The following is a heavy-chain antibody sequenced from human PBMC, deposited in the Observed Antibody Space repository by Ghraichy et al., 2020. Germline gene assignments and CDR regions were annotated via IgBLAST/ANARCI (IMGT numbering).Heavy chain of an antibody. CDR3: ALLARRGPLISSYYHGLDV. J-gene: IGHJ6*02. V-gene: IGHV4-39*01. CDR2: IYYSGST. Sequence: SETLSLTCTVSGGSITNSRYYWGWIRQPPEKGLEWIGNIYYSGSTYYNPSLKSQITISVDTSKNQFSLKLNSVTAADTAVYYCALLARRGPLISSYYHGLDVWGQGTTVTVSS. D-gene: IGHD2-8*02. CDR1: GGSITNSRYY.